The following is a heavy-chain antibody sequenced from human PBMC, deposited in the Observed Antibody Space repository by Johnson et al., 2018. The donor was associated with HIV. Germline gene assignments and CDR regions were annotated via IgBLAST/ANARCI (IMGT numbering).Heavy chain of an antibody. CDR3: ARHRGVYPTSPGGVGAFDF. Sequence: MQLVESGGGLVQPGGSLRLSCAASGFTFSSYAMSWVRQAPGKGLEWVSAISGSGGSTSYADSVKGRFTISRDNAKNSLFLQMNSLRAEDTAWYYCARHRGVYPTSPGGVGAFDFWGPGTMVTVSS. CDR1: GFTFSSYA. J-gene: IGHJ3*01. D-gene: IGHD1-26*01. V-gene: IGHV3-23*04. CDR2: ISGSGGST.